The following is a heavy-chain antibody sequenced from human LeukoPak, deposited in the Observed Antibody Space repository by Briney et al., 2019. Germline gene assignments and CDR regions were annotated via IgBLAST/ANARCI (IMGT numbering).Heavy chain of an antibody. J-gene: IGHJ6*02. Sequence: TVKVSCKASGGTFSSYAISWVRQAPGQGLVWMGGIIPIFGTANYAQKFQGRVTITADESTSTAYMELSSLRSEDTAVYYCARGRDGYNRDYYYYGMDVWGQGTTVTVSS. V-gene: IGHV1-69*01. D-gene: IGHD5-24*01. CDR1: GGTFSSYA. CDR3: ARGRDGYNRDYYYYGMDV. CDR2: IIPIFGTA.